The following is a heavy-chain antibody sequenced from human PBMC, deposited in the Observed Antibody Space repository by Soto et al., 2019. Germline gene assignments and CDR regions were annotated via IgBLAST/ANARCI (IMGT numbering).Heavy chain of an antibody. CDR2: IWYDGSNK. Sequence: GGSLRLSCAASGFTFSSYGMHWVRQAPGKGLEWVAVIWYDGSNKYYADSVKGRFTISRDNSKNTLYLQMNSLRAEDTAVYYCARDQMAAAQGYGMDVWGQGTTATVSS. CDR1: GFTFSSYG. V-gene: IGHV3-33*01. CDR3: ARDQMAAAQGYGMDV. D-gene: IGHD6-13*01. J-gene: IGHJ6*02.